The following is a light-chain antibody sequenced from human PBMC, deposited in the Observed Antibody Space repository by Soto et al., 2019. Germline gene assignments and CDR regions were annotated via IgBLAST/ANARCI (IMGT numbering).Light chain of an antibody. CDR1: QSVTDN. V-gene: IGKV3-15*01. CDR2: AAS. Sequence: EIVFTQSPATLSVSPGERATLSCRASQSVTDNLAWYQQKPGQAPRLLIYAASTRAIDIPARFSGSGSGTEFTLTINSLQSEDFAVYSCQQYNDWPRTFGQGTKVDIK. J-gene: IGKJ1*01. CDR3: QQYNDWPRT.